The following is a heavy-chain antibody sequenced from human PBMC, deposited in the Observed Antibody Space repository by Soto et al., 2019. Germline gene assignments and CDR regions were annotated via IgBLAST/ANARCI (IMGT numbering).Heavy chain of an antibody. CDR3: ARDLTREGDYYDRSGYYLDY. CDR2: INPSDDAT. V-gene: IGHV1-46*01. CDR1: GYTFTRYY. J-gene: IGHJ4*02. D-gene: IGHD3-22*01. Sequence: ASVKVSCKASGYTFTRYYMHWVRQAPGQGLEWMGIINPSDDATSYAEKFQGRLTMTKDTSTSTVYMEMSSLRSEDTAVYYCARDLTREGDYYDRSGYYLDYWGQGTLVSVSS.